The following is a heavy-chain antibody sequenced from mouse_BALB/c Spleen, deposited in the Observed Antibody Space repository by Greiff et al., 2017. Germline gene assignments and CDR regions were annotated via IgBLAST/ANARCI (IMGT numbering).Heavy chain of an antibody. D-gene: IGHD3-3*01. V-gene: IGHV5-12-2*01. J-gene: IGHJ3*01. CDR1: GFTFSSYT. Sequence: DVKLVESGGGLVQPGGSLKLSCAASGFTFSSYTMSWVRQTPEKRLEWVAYISNGGGSTYYPDTVKGRFTISRDNTKNTLYLQMGSLKSEDTAMYYCAREGTKDWGQGTLVTVSA. CDR3: AREGTKD. CDR2: ISNGGGST.